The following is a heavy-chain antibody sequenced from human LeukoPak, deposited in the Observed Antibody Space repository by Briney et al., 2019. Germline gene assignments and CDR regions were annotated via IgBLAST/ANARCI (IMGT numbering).Heavy chain of an antibody. Sequence: SETLSLTCAVSGYSISSGYYWGWIRQPPGKGLEYVGSVYQSGTTNYNPSLKSRVTISVDTSKNQFSLKLSSVTAADTAVYYCARGRVYSGSYYVYFDYWGQGTLVTVSS. V-gene: IGHV4-38-2*01. D-gene: IGHD1-26*01. CDR3: ARGRVYSGSYYVYFDY. J-gene: IGHJ4*02. CDR1: GYSISSGYY. CDR2: VYQSGTT.